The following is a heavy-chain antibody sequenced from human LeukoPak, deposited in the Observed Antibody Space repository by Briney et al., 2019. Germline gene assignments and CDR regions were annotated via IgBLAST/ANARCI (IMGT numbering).Heavy chain of an antibody. CDR2: INHSGST. V-gene: IGHV4-34*01. Sequence: SETLSLTCAVYGGSFSDYYWSWIRQPPGKGLEWIGEINHSGSTNYNLSLKSRVTISIDTSKNQFSLKLSSVTAADTAVYYCARHQSWSGYYPRPLDYWGQGTLVTVSS. CDR1: GGSFSDYY. CDR3: ARHQSWSGYYPRPLDY. D-gene: IGHD3-3*01. J-gene: IGHJ4*02.